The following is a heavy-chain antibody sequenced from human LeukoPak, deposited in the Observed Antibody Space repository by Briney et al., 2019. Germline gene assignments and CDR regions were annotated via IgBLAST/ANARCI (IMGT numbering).Heavy chain of an antibody. D-gene: IGHD6-13*01. Sequence: ASVKVSCKASGYTFTSYGISWVRQAPGQGLEWMGWISAYNGNTNYAQKLQGRVTMTTDTSTSTAYMELRSLRSDDTAVYYCARAREPGIAAAGLDPRGQGTLVTVSS. CDR1: GYTFTSYG. V-gene: IGHV1-18*01. CDR3: ARAREPGIAAAGLDP. CDR2: ISAYNGNT. J-gene: IGHJ5*02.